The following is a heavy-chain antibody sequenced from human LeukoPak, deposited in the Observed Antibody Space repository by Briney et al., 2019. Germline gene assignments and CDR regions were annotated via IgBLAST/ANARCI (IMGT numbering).Heavy chain of an antibody. V-gene: IGHV3-23*01. Sequence: GGSLRLSCAASGFAFNKYAMSWVGQARGKGVEGVTGISGPAGRWEYAESVKGRVTISRDNSKNTLFLQMNSLRAEDTAIYYCAKKVGLVSAPLYYFDVWGQGTLVTVSS. J-gene: IGHJ4*02. CDR3: AKKVGLVSAPLYYFDV. D-gene: IGHD5/OR15-5a*01. CDR1: GFAFNKYA. CDR2: ISGPAGRW.